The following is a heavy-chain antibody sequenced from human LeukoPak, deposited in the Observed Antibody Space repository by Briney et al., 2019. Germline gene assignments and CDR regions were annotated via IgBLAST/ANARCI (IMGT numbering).Heavy chain of an antibody. CDR1: GSTVSSNY. CDR3: ARGDRIVVVPAAIFD. Sequence: GGSLRLSCAASGSTVSSNYMSWVRQAPGKGLEWVSVIYSGGSTYYADSVKGRFTISRDNSKNTLYLQMNSLRAEDTAVYYCARGDRIVVVPAAIFDWGQGTLVTVSS. D-gene: IGHD2-2*02. V-gene: IGHV3-53*05. J-gene: IGHJ4*02. CDR2: IYSGGST.